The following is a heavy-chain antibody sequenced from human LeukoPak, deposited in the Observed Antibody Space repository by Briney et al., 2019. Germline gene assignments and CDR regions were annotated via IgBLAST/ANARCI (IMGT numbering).Heavy chain of an antibody. CDR2: IYSGGTT. CDR3: VRDGHSGYDYRDY. J-gene: IGHJ4*02. D-gene: IGHD5-12*01. CDR1: GFTVSSNY. V-gene: IGHV3-66*01. Sequence: PGGSLRLSCAASGFTVSSNYMSWVRQAPGKGLEWVSVIYSGGTTYYADSVKGRFTVSRDNSENTLYLQMNSLRDEDTAVYYCVRDGHSGYDYRDYWGQGTLVTVSS.